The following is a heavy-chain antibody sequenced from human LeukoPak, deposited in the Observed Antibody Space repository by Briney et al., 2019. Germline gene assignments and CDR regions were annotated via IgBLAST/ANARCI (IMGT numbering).Heavy chain of an antibody. CDR1: GYTFTGYY. V-gene: IGHV1-2*06. D-gene: IGHD4-17*01. Sequence: ASVKVSCKASGYTFTGYYMHWVRQAPGQGLEWMGRINPNSGGTNYAQKFQGRVTMTRDTSISTAYMELSRLRSDDTAVYYRARDPSHDYAFDRWFDPWGQGTLVTVSS. J-gene: IGHJ5*02. CDR3: ARDPSHDYAFDRWFDP. CDR2: INPNSGGT.